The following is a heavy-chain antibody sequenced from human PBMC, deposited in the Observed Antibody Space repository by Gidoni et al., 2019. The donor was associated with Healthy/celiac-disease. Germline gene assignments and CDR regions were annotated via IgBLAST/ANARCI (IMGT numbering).Heavy chain of an antibody. J-gene: IGHJ4*02. CDR3: ARGEIAAAGTEIFDY. D-gene: IGHD6-13*01. Sequence: QVQLVQSGAEVQTPGSSVKVSCKTSGGTFSSYAISWVRQAPGQGLEWMGGIIPIFGTANYAQKFQGRVTITADKSTSTAYMELSSLRSEDTAVYSCARGEIAAAGTEIFDYWGQGTLVTVSS. CDR1: GGTFSSYA. CDR2: IIPIFGTA. V-gene: IGHV1-69*06.